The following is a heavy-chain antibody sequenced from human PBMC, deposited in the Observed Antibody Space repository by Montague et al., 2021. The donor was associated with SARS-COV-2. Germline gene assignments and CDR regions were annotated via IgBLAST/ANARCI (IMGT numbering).Heavy chain of an antibody. CDR3: AKTWGSWLGPRFDP. D-gene: IGHD6-13*01. CDR2: IYTSGDP. CDR1: GGSITSGTYS. J-gene: IGHJ5*02. V-gene: IGHV4-61*09. Sequence: TLSLTCTVSGGSITSGTYSWSWIRQPAGKGLEWVGQIYTSGDPNYNPSLKSRVTISIDTSRNQFSLKVNPVTAADTAVYYCAKTWGSWLGPRFDPWGQGTLVTVSS.